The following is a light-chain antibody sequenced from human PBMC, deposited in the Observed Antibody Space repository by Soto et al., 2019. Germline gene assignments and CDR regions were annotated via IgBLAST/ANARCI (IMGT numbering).Light chain of an antibody. V-gene: IGKV3-20*01. Sequence: VLTQSPDTLSLSPCERSTLSCRASQSVGSSSLGWYQQKPGQAPRLVIFDISNRATGIPDRFSGSGSGTDCTLTISRLEPEDFAVYYCQQYGSSPITFGGGTKVDIK. CDR1: QSVGSSS. CDR3: QQYGSSPIT. CDR2: DIS. J-gene: IGKJ4*01.